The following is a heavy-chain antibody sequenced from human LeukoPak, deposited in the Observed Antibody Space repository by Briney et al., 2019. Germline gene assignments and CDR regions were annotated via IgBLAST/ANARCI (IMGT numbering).Heavy chain of an antibody. CDR3: AKMYQASDAFDI. CDR1: GFTFSSYA. Sequence: GSLRLSCAASGFTFSSYAMSWVRQAPGKGLEWVSAISGSGGSTYYADSVKGRFTISRDNSKNTLYLQMNSLRAEDTAVYYCAKMYQASDAFDIWGQGTMVTVSS. D-gene: IGHD2-2*01. V-gene: IGHV3-23*01. CDR2: ISGSGGST. J-gene: IGHJ3*02.